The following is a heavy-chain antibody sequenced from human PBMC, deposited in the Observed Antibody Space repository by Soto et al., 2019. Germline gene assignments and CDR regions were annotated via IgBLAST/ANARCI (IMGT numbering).Heavy chain of an antibody. CDR3: ARGSARITIFGVVISDFDF. CDR2: IYYSGST. V-gene: IGHV4-61*01. D-gene: IGHD3-3*01. CDR1: GGSISSGYYY. J-gene: IGHJ4*02. Sequence: SETLSLTCSVSGGSISSGYYYWSWIRQPPGKGLEWIGYIYYSGSTNYNPSLKSRVTISVDASKSQFSLKVNSVTAADTAVYYCARGSARITIFGVVISDFDFWGQGALVTVSS.